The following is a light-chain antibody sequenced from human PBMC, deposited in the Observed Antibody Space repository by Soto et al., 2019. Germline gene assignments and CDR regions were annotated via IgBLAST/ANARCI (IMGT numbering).Light chain of an antibody. CDR2: AAS. CDR1: QDIRNF. V-gene: IGKV1-27*01. CDR3: QKYSSVPV. J-gene: IGKJ3*01. Sequence: DIQMTQSPTSLSASVGDRVTITCRASQDIRNFVAWYQQKPGKAPKLLIYAASTLQSGVPSRFSGSGSGTDFTPTINSLQPEDVTPYSSQKYSSVPVFGPGTKVEIK.